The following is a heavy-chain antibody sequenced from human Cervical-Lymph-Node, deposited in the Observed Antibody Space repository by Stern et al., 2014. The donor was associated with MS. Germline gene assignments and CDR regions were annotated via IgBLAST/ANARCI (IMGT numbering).Heavy chain of an antibody. CDR1: GLAFSDYA. J-gene: IGHJ4*02. V-gene: IGHV3-21*01. CDR2: ISSSSSYI. Sequence: EMQLVESGGGLVKPGGSLRLSCAASGLAFSDYAMNWVRQAPGKGLEWVSSISSSSSYIYYADSLKGRFTISRDNAKNSLFLQMNSLRAEDTAVYYCTRDANYYWGQGTLVAVSS. D-gene: IGHD5-24*01. CDR3: TRDANYY.